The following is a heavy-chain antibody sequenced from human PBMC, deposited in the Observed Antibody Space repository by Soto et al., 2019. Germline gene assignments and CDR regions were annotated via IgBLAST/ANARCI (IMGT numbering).Heavy chain of an antibody. CDR1: GGSISSGGYY. CDR2: IYYSGST. Sequence: SETLSLTCTVSGGSISSGGYYWSWIRQHPGKGLEWIGYIYYSGSTYYNPSLKSRVTISVDTSKNQFSLKLSSVTAADTAVYYCARFGWRCSSTSCYDFDYWGQGTLVTVSS. V-gene: IGHV4-31*03. CDR3: ARFGWRCSSTSCYDFDY. D-gene: IGHD2-2*01. J-gene: IGHJ4*02.